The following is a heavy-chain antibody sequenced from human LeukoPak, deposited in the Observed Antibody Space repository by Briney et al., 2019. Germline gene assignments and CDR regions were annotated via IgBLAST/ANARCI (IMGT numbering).Heavy chain of an antibody. CDR2: IIPIFGTA. V-gene: IGHV1-69*13. D-gene: IGHD3-22*01. CDR3: ARGPSGGGYSPVDY. CDR1: GGTFSSYA. Sequence: ASVKVSCKASGGTFSSYAISWVRQAPGQGLEWMGGIIPIFGTANYAQKFQGRVTITADESTSTAYMELSSLRSEDTAVYYCARGPSGGGYSPVDYWGQGILVTVSS. J-gene: IGHJ4*02.